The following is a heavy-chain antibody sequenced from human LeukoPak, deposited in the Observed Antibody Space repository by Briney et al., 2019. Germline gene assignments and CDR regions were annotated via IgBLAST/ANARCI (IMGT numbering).Heavy chain of an antibody. CDR3: ARDDSVVAFDY. CDR2: ISSSSSYI. D-gene: IGHD3-22*01. CDR1: GFTFSSYS. J-gene: IGHJ4*02. V-gene: IGHV3-21*01. Sequence: GGSLRLSCAASGFTFSSYSMNWVRQAPGKWLEWVSSISSSSSYIYYADSVKGRFTISRDNAKNSLYLQMNSLRAEDTAVYYCARDDSVVAFDYWGQGTLVTVSS.